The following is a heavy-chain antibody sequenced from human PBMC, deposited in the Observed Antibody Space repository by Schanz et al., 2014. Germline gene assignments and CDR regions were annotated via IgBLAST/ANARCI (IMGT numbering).Heavy chain of an antibody. Sequence: VHLVESGGGLVQPGGSLRLSCAASRFTFSTYAMHWVRQAPGKGLGWLAVISSDGFNKFYADSVKGRFTISRDNSKNTLYLQMNSLRTEDTAVYYCARGDMVRGVFDYWGQGTLVTVSS. J-gene: IGHJ4*02. V-gene: IGHV3-30*04. CDR3: ARGDMVRGVFDY. CDR2: ISSDGFNK. CDR1: RFTFSTYA. D-gene: IGHD3-10*01.